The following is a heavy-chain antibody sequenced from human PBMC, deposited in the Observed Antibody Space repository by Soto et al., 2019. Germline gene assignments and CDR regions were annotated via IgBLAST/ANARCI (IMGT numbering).Heavy chain of an antibody. CDR2: ISGSGGST. D-gene: IGHD3-9*01. Sequence: GSLRLSCAASGFTFSSYAMSWVRQAPGKGLEWVSAISGSGGSTYYADSVKGRFTISRDNSKNTLYLQMNSLRAEDTAVYYCANCPYDILTPDYYYYYMDVWGKGTTVTVSS. V-gene: IGHV3-23*01. CDR3: ANCPYDILTPDYYYYYMDV. CDR1: GFTFSSYA. J-gene: IGHJ6*03.